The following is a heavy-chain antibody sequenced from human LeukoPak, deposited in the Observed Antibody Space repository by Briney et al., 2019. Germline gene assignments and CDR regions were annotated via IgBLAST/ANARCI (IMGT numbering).Heavy chain of an antibody. CDR3: ARIPRRYYGSDY. CDR1: GGSISSSSYY. V-gene: IGHV4-39*01. Sequence: TSETLSLTCTVSGGSISSSSYYWGWIRQPPGKGLEWIGSIYYSGSTYYNPSLKSRVTISVDTSKNQFSLKLSSVTAADTAVYYCARIPRRYYGSDYWGQGTLVTVSS. D-gene: IGHD3-10*01. J-gene: IGHJ4*02. CDR2: IYYSGST.